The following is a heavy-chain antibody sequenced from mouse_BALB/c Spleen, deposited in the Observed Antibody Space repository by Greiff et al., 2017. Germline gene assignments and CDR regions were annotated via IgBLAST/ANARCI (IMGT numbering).Heavy chain of an antibody. V-gene: IGHV1-7*01. CDR1: GYTFTSYW. CDR2: INPSTGYT. J-gene: IGHJ2*01. D-gene: IGHD2-14*01. CDR3: ARGYVHFDY. Sequence: QVQLQQSGAELAKPGASVKMSCKASGYTFTSYWMHWVKQRPGQGLEWIGYINPSTGYTEYNQKFKDKATLTADKSSSTAYMQLSSLTSEDSAVYYCARGYVHFDYWGQGTTLTVSS.